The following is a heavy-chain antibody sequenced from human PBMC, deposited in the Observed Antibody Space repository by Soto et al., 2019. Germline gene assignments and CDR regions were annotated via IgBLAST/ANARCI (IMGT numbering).Heavy chain of an antibody. CDR1: GGSINSDYYH. CDR2: IHHSGAI. V-gene: IGHV4-30-4*08. CDR3: ARADDGGDSLDF. J-gene: IGHJ6*02. Sequence: SETLSLTCTVSGGSINSDYYHWTWIRQSPGKGLEWIGYIHHSGAILYNPSFKSRLAISVDTSKNQFSLHLSSATDTDTAVYFCARADDGGDSLDFWGQGTTVTVSS. D-gene: IGHD2-21*02.